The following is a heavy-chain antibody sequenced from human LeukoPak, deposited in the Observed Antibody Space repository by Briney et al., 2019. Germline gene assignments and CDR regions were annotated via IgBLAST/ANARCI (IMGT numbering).Heavy chain of an antibody. Sequence: ASVKVSCKASGYTFTGYNMHWVRQAPGQGLEWMGWINPNSGGTNYAQKFQGRVTMTRDTSISTAYMELSRLRSDDTAVYYCARGGDYGDYYFDYWGQGTLVTVSS. CDR1: GYTFTGYN. CDR2: INPNSGGT. CDR3: ARGGDYGDYYFDY. J-gene: IGHJ4*02. D-gene: IGHD4-17*01. V-gene: IGHV1-2*02.